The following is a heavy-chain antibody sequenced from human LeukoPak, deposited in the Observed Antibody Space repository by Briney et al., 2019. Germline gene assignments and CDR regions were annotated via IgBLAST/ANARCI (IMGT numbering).Heavy chain of an antibody. CDR2: IIPIFGIA. CDR1: GGTFSRYA. CDR3: ARGCYYYGSGSYCLYGMDV. J-gene: IGHJ6*02. D-gene: IGHD3-10*01. V-gene: IGHV1-69*10. Sequence: SVKVSCKASGGTFSRYAISGVGQAPGQGREGMGGIIPIFGIANYAQKFQGRVTITADKYTRTAYMEVSSLRSEDTAVYYCARGCYYYGSGSYCLYGMDVWGQGTTVTVSS.